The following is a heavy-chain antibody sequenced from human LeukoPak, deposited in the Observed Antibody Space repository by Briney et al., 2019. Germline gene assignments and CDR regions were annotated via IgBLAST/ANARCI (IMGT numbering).Heavy chain of an antibody. V-gene: IGHV3-11*06. CDR2: ISSSSSYI. Sequence: PGGSLRLSCAASGFTFSDYYMSWIRQAPGKGLEWVSYISSSSSYIYYADSVKGRFTISRDNAKNSLYLQMNSLRAEDTAGYYCASLKHFADRGVHDYWGQGTLVTVSS. CDR1: GFTFSDYY. D-gene: IGHD3-10*01. CDR3: ASLKHFADRGVHDY. J-gene: IGHJ4*02.